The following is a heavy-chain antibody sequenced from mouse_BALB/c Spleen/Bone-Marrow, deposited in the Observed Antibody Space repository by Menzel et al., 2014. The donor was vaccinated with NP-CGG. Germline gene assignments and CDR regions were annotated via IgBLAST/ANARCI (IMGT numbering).Heavy chain of an antibody. V-gene: IGHV2-6-7*01. J-gene: IGHJ3*01. D-gene: IGHD1-1*01. CDR3: AREPTVVAGAWFAY. CDR2: IWGDGST. Sequence: QVQLKESGPGLAAPSQRLSITCTVSGFSLTGYGVNWVRQPPGKGLEWLGMIWGDGSTDYNSALKSRLSISKDNSKSQVFLKMNSLQTDDTARYYCAREPTVVAGAWFAYWGQGTLVTVSA. CDR1: GFSLTGYG.